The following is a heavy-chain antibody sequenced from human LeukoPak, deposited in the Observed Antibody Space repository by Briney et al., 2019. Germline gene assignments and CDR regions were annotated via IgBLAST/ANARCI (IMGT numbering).Heavy chain of an antibody. D-gene: IGHD5-24*01. J-gene: IGHJ4*02. CDR2: ISGSGDFT. Sequence: GGSLRLSCAASGFTFTNYAMSWVRQAPGKGLEWVSDISGSGDFTYYADSVKGRFTISRDKSKNTLYLQMNSLRAEDTAVYYCAKDGARDGYNYPDYWGQGSLVTVSS. V-gene: IGHV3-23*01. CDR1: GFTFTNYA. CDR3: AKDGARDGYNYPDY.